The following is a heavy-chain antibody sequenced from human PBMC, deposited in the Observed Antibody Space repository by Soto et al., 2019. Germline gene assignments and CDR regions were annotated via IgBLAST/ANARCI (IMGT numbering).Heavy chain of an antibody. V-gene: IGHV6-1*01. CDR1: GDSVSRNDAV. Sequence: QVQLQQSGPGLVKPSQTLSLTCAISGDSVSRNDAVWNWVRHSPSRGHEWPGRTYYSPIGQTEYAVSVKMRMTTNPDASKIQFSLQMNSVTPEDTAMYYCARLVGNSWLDHWGQGTLVTVSA. D-gene: IGHD6-6*01. CDR2: TYYSPIGQT. CDR3: ARLVGNSWLDH. J-gene: IGHJ5*02.